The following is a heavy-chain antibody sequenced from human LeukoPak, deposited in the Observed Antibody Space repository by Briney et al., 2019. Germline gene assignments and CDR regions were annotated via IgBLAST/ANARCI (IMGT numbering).Heavy chain of an antibody. CDR1: GGSISSSNW. J-gene: IGHJ4*02. CDR2: IYHSGST. D-gene: IGHD7-27*01. CDR3: ARGSHWDHLHYFDY. Sequence: SETLSLTCAVSGGSISSSNWWSWVRQPPEKGLEWIGEIYHSGSTNYNPSLKSRVTISVDKSKNQFSLNLNSVTAADTAVYYCARGSHWDHLHYFDYWGQGTLVTVSS. V-gene: IGHV4-4*02.